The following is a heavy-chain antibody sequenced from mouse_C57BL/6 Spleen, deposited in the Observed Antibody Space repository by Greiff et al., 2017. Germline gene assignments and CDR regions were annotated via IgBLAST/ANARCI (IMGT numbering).Heavy chain of an antibody. CDR2: IDPETGGT. V-gene: IGHV1-15*01. CDR1: GYTFTDYE. J-gene: IGHJ2*01. D-gene: IGHD2-3*01. CDR3: TRWGWLLPFFDY. Sequence: VQLQQSGAELVRPGASVTLSCKASGYTFTDYEMHWVKQTPVHGLEWIGAIDPETGGTAYNQKFKGKAILTADKSSSTAYMELRSLTSEDSAVYYCTRWGWLLPFFDYWGQGTTLTVSS.